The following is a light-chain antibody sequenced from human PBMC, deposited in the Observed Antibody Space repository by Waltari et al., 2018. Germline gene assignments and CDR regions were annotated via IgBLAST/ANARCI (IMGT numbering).Light chain of an antibody. Sequence: QAGLTQPPSVSGNVRQTATLTCTGNNNNVGYQGAAWLQQHQGHPPNLLSHRNNTRPSGISERFSASRSGNTASLTITGLQPEDEADYYCSAWDYSLSAWVFGGGTKLTVL. J-gene: IGLJ3*02. CDR3: SAWDYSLSAWV. CDR2: RNN. CDR1: NNNVGYQG. V-gene: IGLV10-54*01.